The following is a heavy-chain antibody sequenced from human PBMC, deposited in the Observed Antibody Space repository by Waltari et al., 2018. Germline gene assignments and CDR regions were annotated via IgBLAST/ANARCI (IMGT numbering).Heavy chain of an antibody. J-gene: IGHJ4*02. Sequence: PGLVKPSETLSLTCAVSGYSISSGYYWGWIRQPPGKGLEWIGSIYHSGSTYYNPSLKSRVTISVDTSKNQFSLKLSSVTAADTAVYYCARQARSSSSSGDYWGQGTLVTVSS. CDR2: IYHSGST. V-gene: IGHV4-38-2*01. CDR3: ARQARSSSSSGDY. D-gene: IGHD6-6*01. CDR1: GYSISSGYY.